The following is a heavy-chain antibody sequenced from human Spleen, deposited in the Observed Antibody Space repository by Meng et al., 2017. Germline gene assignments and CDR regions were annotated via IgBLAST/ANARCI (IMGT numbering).Heavy chain of an antibody. CDR2: INHSGST. D-gene: IGHD4-11*01. Sequence: QGQLQQWGPGLLQPSETLSLTCVVSGGSFSDYYWSWIRQPPGKGLEWIGEINHSGSTNYNPSLESRATISVDTSQNNLSLKLSSVTAADSAVYYCARGPTTMAHDFDYWGQGTLVTVSS. J-gene: IGHJ4*02. V-gene: IGHV4-34*01. CDR1: GGSFSDYY. CDR3: ARGPTTMAHDFDY.